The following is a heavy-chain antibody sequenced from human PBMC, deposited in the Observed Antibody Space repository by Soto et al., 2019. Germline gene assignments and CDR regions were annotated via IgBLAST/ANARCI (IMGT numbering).Heavy chain of an antibody. CDR2: MNPNSGNT. V-gene: IGHV1-8*01. CDR3: ARARSAAANLEIDY. J-gene: IGHJ4*02. D-gene: IGHD6-13*01. CDR1: GYTFTSYD. Sequence: QVQLVQSGAEVKKPGASVKVSCKASGYTFTSYDINWVRQATGQGLEWMGWMNPNSGNTGYAQKFQGRVTMTRNTSISTAYMELSSLRSEDTAVYSCARARSAAANLEIDYWGQGTLVTVSS.